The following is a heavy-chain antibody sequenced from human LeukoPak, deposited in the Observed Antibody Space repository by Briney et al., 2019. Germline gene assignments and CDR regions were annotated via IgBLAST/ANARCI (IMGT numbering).Heavy chain of an antibody. CDR1: GFTVSSNY. J-gene: IGHJ6*04. CDR2: IYSGGST. CDR3: ARESTVGPGYSSSGLDV. D-gene: IGHD6-13*01. V-gene: IGHV3-53*01. Sequence: GGSLRLSCAASGFTVSSNYMSWVRQAPGKGLEWVSVIYSGGSTYYADSVKGRFTISRDNSKNTLYLQVNSLRAEDTAVYYCARESTVGPGYSSSGLDVWGKGTTVTISS.